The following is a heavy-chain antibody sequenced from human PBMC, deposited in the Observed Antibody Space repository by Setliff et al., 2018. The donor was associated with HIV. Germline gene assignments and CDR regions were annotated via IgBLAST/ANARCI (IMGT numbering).Heavy chain of an antibody. V-gene: IGHV4-61*09. CDR1: GGSISSGSYY. J-gene: IGHJ5*01. CDR2: IYSTGNT. D-gene: IGHD6-13*01. Sequence: SETLSLTCTVSGGSISSGSYYWSWIRQPAGKGLEWIGHIYSTGNTNYNSSLKSRVTMAIETSKNQFSLRLSSVTAADTAVYYCARGYSSSWYDSWGQGTLVTVSS. CDR3: ARGYSSSWYDS.